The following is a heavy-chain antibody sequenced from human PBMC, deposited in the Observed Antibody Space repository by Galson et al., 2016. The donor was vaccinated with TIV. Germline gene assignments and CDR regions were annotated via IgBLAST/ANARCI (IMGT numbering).Heavy chain of an antibody. J-gene: IGHJ6*03. CDR2: IYPDDSDT. Sequence: QSGAEVKKPGESLKISCKASGYTFPTYWIAWVRQMPGKGLEWMGIIYPDDSDTKYIPSFQGQITLSADKSISTAYLQWSSLKASDTAIYYCARVSSTYVIRGLVVGGNYNLDVWGQGTRVTVSS. CDR1: GYTFPTYW. CDR3: ARVSSTYVIRGLVVGGNYNLDV. D-gene: IGHD3-10*01. V-gene: IGHV5-51*03.